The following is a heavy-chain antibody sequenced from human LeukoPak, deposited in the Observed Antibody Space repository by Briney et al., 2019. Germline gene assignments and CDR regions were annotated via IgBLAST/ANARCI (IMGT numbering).Heavy chain of an antibody. CDR3: ARDTAGGSYYNVFDL. CDR1: GGSISHYY. Sequence: SETLSLTCTVFGGSISHYYWSWIRQSAGRGLEWIGCMYVSGNTNYNPSLKSRVTLSLETSKNQFSLRLNSVTAADTAVYYCARDTAGGSYYNVFDLWGRGTLVVVSS. V-gene: IGHV4-4*07. CDR2: MYVSGNT. J-gene: IGHJ4*02. D-gene: IGHD1-26*01.